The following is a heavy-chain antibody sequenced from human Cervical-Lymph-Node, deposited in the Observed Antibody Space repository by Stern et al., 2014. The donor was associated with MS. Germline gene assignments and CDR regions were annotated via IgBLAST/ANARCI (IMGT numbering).Heavy chain of an antibody. J-gene: IGHJ4*02. CDR1: GYTLTNHY. CDR3: TRDIAAAATGFDY. D-gene: IGHD6-13*01. CDR2: VSPSSGTT. V-gene: IGHV1-46*01. Sequence: QLVQSGAAVKKPGTSVKVSCKASGYTLTNHYIHWVRQAPGQGLEWMGIVSPSSGTTAYAQRFQGRVTMTRDTSTSTFYLDLSSLTSEDTAVYFCTRDIAAAATGFDYWGQGTLVTVSS.